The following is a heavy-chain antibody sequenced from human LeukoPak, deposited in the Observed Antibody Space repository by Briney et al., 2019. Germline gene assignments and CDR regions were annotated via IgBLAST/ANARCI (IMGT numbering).Heavy chain of an antibody. CDR3: ARGDWFHP. Sequence: SETLYLTCTVSGGSISGYYWSWIRQPAGKGLEWIGRINISGNANYNPSLKSRVTMSVDTSKNQFSLNLSSVTAEDTAVYYCARGDWFHPWGQGTLVTVSS. D-gene: IGHD5-24*01. CDR1: GGSISGYY. V-gene: IGHV4-4*07. CDR2: INISGNA. J-gene: IGHJ5*02.